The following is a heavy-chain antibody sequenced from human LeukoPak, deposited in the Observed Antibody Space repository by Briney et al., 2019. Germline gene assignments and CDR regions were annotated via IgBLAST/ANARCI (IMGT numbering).Heavy chain of an antibody. CDR1: GITFSSHA. Sequence: GGSLRLSCAASGITFSSHAMSWVRQAPGKGLEWVSLISGRGGHTYYGDSVKGRFTISRDNSTNRLYLHMNSLRPEDTAVYYCAKGGAATMRDGYNYYYYYMEVWGRGTTVTVSS. V-gene: IGHV3-23*01. D-gene: IGHD5-24*01. CDR2: ISGRGGHT. CDR3: AKGGAATMRDGYNYYYYYMEV. J-gene: IGHJ6*03.